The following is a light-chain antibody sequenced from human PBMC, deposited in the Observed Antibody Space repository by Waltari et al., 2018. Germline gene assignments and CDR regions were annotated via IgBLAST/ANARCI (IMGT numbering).Light chain of an antibody. Sequence: SGRASQDVDKDLAWYQQKPGQAPRLLIYHTSTRATGIPDRFSGSGFGKDFSRTISRLEPEDFAVYYWQKYNSLPATFGQGTKVEVK. CDR1: QDVDKD. CDR3: QKYNSLPAT. V-gene: IGKV3D-15*02. J-gene: IGKJ1*01. CDR2: HTS.